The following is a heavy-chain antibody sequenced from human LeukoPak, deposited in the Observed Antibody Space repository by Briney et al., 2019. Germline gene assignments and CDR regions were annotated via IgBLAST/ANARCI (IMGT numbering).Heavy chain of an antibody. CDR3: ARRALYCSSTSCSRPYYFDY. J-gene: IGHJ4*02. CDR2: INWNGGST. D-gene: IGHD2-2*01. CDR1: GLTFSNAW. Sequence: GGSLRLSCTASGLTFSNAWMSWVRQAPGKGLEWVSGINWNGGSTGYADSVKGRFTISRDNAKNSLYLQMNSLRAEDTALYYCARRALYCSSTSCSRPYYFDYWGQGTLVTVSS. V-gene: IGHV3-20*04.